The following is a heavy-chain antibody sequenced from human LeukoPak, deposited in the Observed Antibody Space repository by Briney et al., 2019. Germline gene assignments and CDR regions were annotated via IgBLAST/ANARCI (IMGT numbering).Heavy chain of an antibody. CDR1: GYTFTSYF. Sequence: ASAKVSCKASGYTFTSYFMHWVRQAPGQGLEWMGVVNPSGGTTSYAQKFQGRVTMTRDTSTSTVYMELSSLRSEDTAVYYCARVSRDCSSTSCYNDAFDIWGQGTMVTVSS. CDR2: VNPSGGTT. V-gene: IGHV1-46*01. CDR3: ARVSRDCSSTSCYNDAFDI. D-gene: IGHD2-2*02. J-gene: IGHJ3*02.